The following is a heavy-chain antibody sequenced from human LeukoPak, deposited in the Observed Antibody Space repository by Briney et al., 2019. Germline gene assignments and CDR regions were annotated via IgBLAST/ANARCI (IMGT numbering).Heavy chain of an antibody. CDR3: ARSATSYYDSSGYYYDY. V-gene: IGHV3-48*03. J-gene: IGHJ4*02. Sequence: GGSLRLSXAASGFTFSSYEMNWVGQAPGKGLEWVSYISSSGSTIYYADSVKGRFTISRDNAKNSLYLQMNSLRAEDTAVYYCARSATSYYDSSGYYYDYWGQGTLVTVSS. CDR1: GFTFSSYE. D-gene: IGHD3-22*01. CDR2: ISSSGSTI.